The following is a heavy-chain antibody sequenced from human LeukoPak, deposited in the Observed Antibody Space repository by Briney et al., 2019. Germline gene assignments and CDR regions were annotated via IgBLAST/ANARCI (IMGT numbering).Heavy chain of an antibody. CDR2: ICTSGST. D-gene: IGHD4-17*01. Sequence: PSETLSLTCTVSGGSISSYYWSWIRQPAGKGLEWIGRICTSGSTNYNPSLKSRVTMSVDTSKNQFSLKLSSVTAADTAVYYCARAWPYTVSTGYYYYYMDVWGKGTTVTVSS. J-gene: IGHJ6*03. CDR1: GGSISSYY. V-gene: IGHV4-4*07. CDR3: ARAWPYTVSTGYYYYYMDV.